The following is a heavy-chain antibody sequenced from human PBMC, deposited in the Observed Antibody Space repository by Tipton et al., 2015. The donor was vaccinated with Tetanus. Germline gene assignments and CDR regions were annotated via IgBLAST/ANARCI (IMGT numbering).Heavy chain of an antibody. Sequence: SLRLSCAASGFRFSYSGMHWVRQAPGKGLEWVAVMTYDGKKEHYADSVKGRFTITRDNSKNILYLQMNSLSAEDTAVYYCTRDRRGSYLFNYGMDIWGQGTVVTVSS. CDR1: GFRFSYSG. V-gene: IGHV3-30*03. D-gene: IGHD1-26*01. CDR2: MTYDGKKE. J-gene: IGHJ6*02. CDR3: TRDRRGSYLFNYGMDI.